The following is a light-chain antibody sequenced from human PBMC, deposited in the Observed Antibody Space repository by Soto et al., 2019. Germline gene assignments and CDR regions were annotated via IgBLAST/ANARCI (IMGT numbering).Light chain of an antibody. J-gene: IGLJ1*01. CDR1: NSDVCAYIY. V-gene: IGLV2-14*01. CDR2: EVT. CDR3: CSYTSSRTYV. Sequence: LRPPASVRGSPGQSSSISCTGTNSDVCAYIYVSWYQHHPGKAPKVMIYEVTNRPSGVSDRFSGSKSGNTASLTISGLQAEVEADYCCCSYTSSRTYVFGTGTKVTV.